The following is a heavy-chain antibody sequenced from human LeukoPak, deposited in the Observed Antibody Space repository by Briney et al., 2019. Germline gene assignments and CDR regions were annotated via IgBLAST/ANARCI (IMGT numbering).Heavy chain of an antibody. V-gene: IGHV4-59*01. CDR1: GGSISSYY. CDR3: TRGSIAYYYMDV. Sequence: SETLSLTCTVSGGSISSYYWSWIRQPPGKGLEWIGNIYYSGSTNYNPSLKSRVTISVDTSKNQFSLKLSTVTAADTAVYYCTRGSIAYYYMDVWGKGTTVTISS. D-gene: IGHD3-22*01. J-gene: IGHJ6*03. CDR2: IYYSGST.